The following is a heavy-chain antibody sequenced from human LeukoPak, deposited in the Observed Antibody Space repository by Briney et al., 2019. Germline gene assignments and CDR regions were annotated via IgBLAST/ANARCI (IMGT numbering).Heavy chain of an antibody. CDR3: ARTYGDSNYFDY. D-gene: IGHD4-17*01. J-gene: IGHJ4*02. CDR1: GGSISSYY. Sequence: SETLSLTCTVSGGSISSYYWSWIRQHPGKGLEWIGYIYYSGSTYYNPSLKSRVTISVDTSKNQFSLKLSSVTAADTAVYYCARTYGDSNYFDYWGQGTLVTVSS. V-gene: IGHV4-59*06. CDR2: IYYSGST.